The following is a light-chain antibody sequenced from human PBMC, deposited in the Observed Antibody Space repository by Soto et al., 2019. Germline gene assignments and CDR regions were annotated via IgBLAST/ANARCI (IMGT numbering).Light chain of an antibody. CDR1: QSLITRY. CDR3: QQYGTSPT. Sequence: IVLTQSPGTLSLFPGERATLSCRASQSLITRYLAWYQQKPGQAPRLLTYGASSRATGIPDRFSGSGSGTDFTLTISRLEPEDFAVYSCQQYGTSPTFGQGTRLEIK. V-gene: IGKV3-20*01. CDR2: GAS. J-gene: IGKJ5*01.